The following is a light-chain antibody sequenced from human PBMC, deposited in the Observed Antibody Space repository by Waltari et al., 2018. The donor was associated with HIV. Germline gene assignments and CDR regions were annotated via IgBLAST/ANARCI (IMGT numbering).Light chain of an antibody. J-gene: IGKJ5*01. CDR2: GTS. V-gene: IGKV3-11*01. CDR3: HQRSNWPIT. Sequence: EIVLKQSPATLPLSPGERATLPCRASQSVSTYLAWYQQKPGQAPRLLIYGTSSRATGIPARFSGSGSGTDFTLTISSLEPGDFGVYYCHQRSNWPITFGQGTRLEIK. CDR1: QSVSTY.